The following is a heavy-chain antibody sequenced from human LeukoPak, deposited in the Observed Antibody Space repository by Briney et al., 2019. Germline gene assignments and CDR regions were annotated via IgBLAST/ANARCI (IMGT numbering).Heavy chain of an antibody. CDR3: ARTPYYYDSSGYYSFDY. J-gene: IGHJ4*02. V-gene: IGHV4-39*07. Sequence: NPSETLSLTCTVSGGSTSSSSYYWGWIRQPPGKGLEWIGSIYYSGSTYYNPSLKSRVTISVDTSKNQFSLKLSSVTAADTAVYYCARTPYYYDSSGYYSFDYWGQGTLVTVSS. CDR2: IYYSGST. D-gene: IGHD3-22*01. CDR1: GGSTSSSSYY.